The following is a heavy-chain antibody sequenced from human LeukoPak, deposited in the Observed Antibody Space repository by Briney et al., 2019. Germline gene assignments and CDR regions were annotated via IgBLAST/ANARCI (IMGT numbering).Heavy chain of an antibody. CDR3: ARPHDYGDGFDP. Sequence: ASVKVSCKASGYTFISYGISWVRQAPGQGLEWMGRINPNSGGTNYAQKFQGRVTMTRDTSISTAYMELSRLRSDDTAVYYCARPHDYGDGFDPWGQGTLVTVSS. V-gene: IGHV1-2*06. D-gene: IGHD4-17*01. CDR1: GYTFISYG. J-gene: IGHJ5*02. CDR2: INPNSGGT.